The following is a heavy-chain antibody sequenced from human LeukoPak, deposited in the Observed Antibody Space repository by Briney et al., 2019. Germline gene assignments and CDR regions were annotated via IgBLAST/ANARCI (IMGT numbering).Heavy chain of an antibody. J-gene: IGHJ2*01. Sequence: SETPSLTCAVYGGSFSGHSWSWIRQPPGKGLEWIGKINHSGYTNYNPFLKSRVTISADTSKNQFSLKLSSLTTADTAVYYCAREKTLDVVATITNLAAAGQPYFDLWGRGILVTVSS. CDR3: AREKTLDVVATITNLAAAGQPYFDL. V-gene: IGHV4-34*01. D-gene: IGHD5-12*01. CDR1: GGSFSGHS. CDR2: INHSGYT.